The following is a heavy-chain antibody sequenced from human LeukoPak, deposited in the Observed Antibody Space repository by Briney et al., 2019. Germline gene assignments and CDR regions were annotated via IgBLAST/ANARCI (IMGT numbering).Heavy chain of an antibody. D-gene: IGHD5-18*01. CDR2: IYSGGST. Sequence: GGSLRLSCAASGFTVSSNYMSWVRQAPGKGLERVSVIYSGGSTYYADSVKGRFTIPRDNSKNTLYLQMNSLRAEDTAVYYCARTVDTGYFDYWGQGTLVTVSS. CDR3: ARTVDTGYFDY. J-gene: IGHJ4*02. V-gene: IGHV3-53*01. CDR1: GFTVSSNY.